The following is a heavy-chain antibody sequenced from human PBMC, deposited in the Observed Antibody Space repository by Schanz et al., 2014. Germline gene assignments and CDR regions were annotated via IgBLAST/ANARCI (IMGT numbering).Heavy chain of an antibody. Sequence: EVQLVESGGGLVQPGGSRRLSCAALGFTFSTYWRAWVRQAPGKGLEWVANIRQDGSEQYYMDSMRGRFTISRDNTRNSVYLQMDGLRADDTAVYYCARVFRIYMYFFDSWGQGTLVAVSS. CDR1: GFTFSTYW. V-gene: IGHV3-7*01. CDR2: IRQDGSEQ. J-gene: IGHJ4*02. CDR3: ARVFRIYMYFFDS. D-gene: IGHD3-10*01.